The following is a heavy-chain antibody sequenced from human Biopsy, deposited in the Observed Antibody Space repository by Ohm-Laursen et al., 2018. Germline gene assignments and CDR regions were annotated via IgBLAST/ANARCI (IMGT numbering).Heavy chain of an antibody. D-gene: IGHD3-3*01. J-gene: IGHJ4*02. CDR3: AKGITVYGVVLPYYFDD. CDR2: VYNGGIT. Sequence: SETLSLTCSVSGGSIISYYWTWIRQPPGKGLEWIGHVYNGGITNYNPSLKSRVTISKDTSKNQFSLQVNSATAADTAVYYCAKGITVYGVVLPYYFDDWGQGTLVTVSS. CDR1: GGSIISYY. V-gene: IGHV4-59*01.